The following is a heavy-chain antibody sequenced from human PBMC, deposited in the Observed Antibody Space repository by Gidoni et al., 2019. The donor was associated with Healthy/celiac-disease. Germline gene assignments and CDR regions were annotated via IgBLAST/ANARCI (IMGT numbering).Heavy chain of an antibody. CDR2: ISGSVGST. Sequence: EVQLLESGGGLVQPGGSLRLSCAAAGFTFSSYAMSWVRQAPGKGLELVSAISGSVGSTYYADSVKGRFTISRYNSKNTLYLQMNSLRAEDTAVYYCAKSPYCSSTSCYTGAYYYYYGMDVWGQGTTVTVSS. CDR1: GFTFSSYA. V-gene: IGHV3-23*01. J-gene: IGHJ6*02. D-gene: IGHD2-2*02. CDR3: AKSPYCSSTSCYTGAYYYYYGMDV.